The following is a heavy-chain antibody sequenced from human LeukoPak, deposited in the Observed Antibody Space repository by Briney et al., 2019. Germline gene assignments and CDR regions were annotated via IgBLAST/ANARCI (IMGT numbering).Heavy chain of an antibody. Sequence: GGSLRLSCAASGFTFSSYSMNWVRQAPGKGLEWVSSISSSSSYIYYADSVKGRFTISRDNAKNSLYLQMNSLRAEDTAVYYCARSDIVVVPAAIPGDAFDIWGQGTMVTVSS. CDR2: ISSSSSYI. V-gene: IGHV3-21*01. D-gene: IGHD2-2*02. CDR3: ARSDIVVVPAAIPGDAFDI. J-gene: IGHJ3*02. CDR1: GFTFSSYS.